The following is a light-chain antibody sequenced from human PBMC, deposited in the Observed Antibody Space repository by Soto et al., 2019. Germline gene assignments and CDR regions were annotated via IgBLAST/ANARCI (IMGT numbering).Light chain of an antibody. CDR2: AAS. V-gene: IGKV1-39*01. Sequence: DIQMTQSPSSLSASVGDRVTITCRASQTITNYLNWYQQKPGKAPKLLIYAASTLLSGVPSRFTGGGSGTDFTLTIDSLQPEDCATYFCQQSDSSPWTVGQGTKVEI. CDR1: QTITNY. CDR3: QQSDSSPWT. J-gene: IGKJ1*01.